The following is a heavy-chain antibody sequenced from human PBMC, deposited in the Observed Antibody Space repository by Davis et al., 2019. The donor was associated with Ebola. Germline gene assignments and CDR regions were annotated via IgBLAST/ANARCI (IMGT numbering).Heavy chain of an antibody. D-gene: IGHD1-7*01. V-gene: IGHV3-74*01. CDR1: GFTFSTYW. Sequence: GESLKISCAASGFTFSTYWMHWVRQAPGKGLVWVSRINRDGSSTSYADSVKGRFSISRDNAKNTLYLQMNSLRAEDTAVYYCARGRWNYAMDYWGLGTLVIVSS. CDR3: ARGRWNYAMDY. CDR2: INRDGSST. J-gene: IGHJ4*02.